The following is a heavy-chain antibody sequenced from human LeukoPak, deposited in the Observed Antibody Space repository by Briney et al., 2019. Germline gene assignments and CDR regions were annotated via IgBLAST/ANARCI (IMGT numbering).Heavy chain of an antibody. D-gene: IGHD1-1*01. V-gene: IGHV4-59*01. CDR3: ARGRYNSDHFDY. Sequence: ASETLSLTCTVSGGSIRSYYWSWIRQPPGKGLEWIGHVYYSGSTDYNPSLKSRVTISVDTSKNQFSLRLGSGTAADTAVYYCARGRYNSDHFDYWGQGTLVTVSS. J-gene: IGHJ4*02. CDR2: VYYSGST. CDR1: GGSIRSYY.